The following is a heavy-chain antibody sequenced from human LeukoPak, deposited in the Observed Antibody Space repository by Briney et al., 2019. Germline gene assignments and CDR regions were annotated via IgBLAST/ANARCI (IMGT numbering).Heavy chain of an antibody. D-gene: IGHD3-22*01. Sequence: SETLSLTCTVSGGSISSSSYYWGWIRQPPGKGLEWIGSVYYSGSTYYNPSLKSRVTISVDTSKNQFSLKLRSVTAADTAVYYCARVGGITMIVVLITDAFDIWGQGTMVTVSS. J-gene: IGHJ3*02. CDR1: GGSISSSSYY. CDR3: ARVGGITMIVVLITDAFDI. V-gene: IGHV4-39*07. CDR2: VYYSGST.